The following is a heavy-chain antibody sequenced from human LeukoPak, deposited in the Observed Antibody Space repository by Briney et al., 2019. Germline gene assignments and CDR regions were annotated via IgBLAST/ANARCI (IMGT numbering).Heavy chain of an antibody. Sequence: PGGSLRLSCAASGFTFSSYGMHWVRQAPGKGLEWVAVISYDGSNKYYADSVKGRFTISRDNSKNTLYLQMNSLRAEDTAVYYCARGRGFDWLSRVDYWGQGTLVTVSS. V-gene: IGHV3-30*03. J-gene: IGHJ4*02. CDR1: GFTFSSYG. D-gene: IGHD3-9*01. CDR2: ISYDGSNK. CDR3: ARGRGFDWLSRVDY.